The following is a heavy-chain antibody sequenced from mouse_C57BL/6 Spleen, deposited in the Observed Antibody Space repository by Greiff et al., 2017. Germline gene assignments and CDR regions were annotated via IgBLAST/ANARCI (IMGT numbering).Heavy chain of an antibody. J-gene: IGHJ4*01. CDR1: GFTFSSYG. V-gene: IGHV5-6*01. CDR3: ARQRDMDY. CDR2: ISSGGGYT. Sequence: DVHLVESGGDLVKPGGSLKLSCAASGFTFSSYGMSWVRQTPDKRLEWVATISSGGGYTYYPASVKGRFTISRDNAKNTLYLQMSRLKCDDTAMYYCARQRDMDYWGQGTSVTVSS.